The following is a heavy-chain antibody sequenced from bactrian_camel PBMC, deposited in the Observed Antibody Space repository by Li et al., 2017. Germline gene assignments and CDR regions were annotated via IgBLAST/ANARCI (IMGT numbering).Heavy chain of an antibody. CDR1: PYTHCL. Sequence: VQLVESGGGSVQAGGSLRLSCAGTPYTHCLGWFRQVPGKGREAVASIYEPGGGTKYADAAKGRFTISHDNAKNSVDLQMNSLKPDDTAVYYCAATGQVLSVAGCRTQGTQVTVS. D-gene: IGHD3*01. CDR2: IYEPGGGT. J-gene: IGHJ4*01. V-gene: IGHV3S40*01.